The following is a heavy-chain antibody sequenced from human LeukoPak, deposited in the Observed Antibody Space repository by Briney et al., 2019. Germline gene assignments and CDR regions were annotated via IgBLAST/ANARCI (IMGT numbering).Heavy chain of an antibody. J-gene: IGHJ3*02. D-gene: IGHD3-22*01. V-gene: IGHV1-46*03. CDR3: AALRFSGYYYGSAFDI. Sequence: ASVKVSCKASGYTFTSYYMHWVRQAPGQGLEWMGIINPSGGSTSYAQKFQGRVTMTRDTSTSTVYMELSSLRSEDTAVYYCAALRFSGYYYGSAFDIWGQGTMVTVSS. CDR2: INPSGGST. CDR1: GYTFTSYY.